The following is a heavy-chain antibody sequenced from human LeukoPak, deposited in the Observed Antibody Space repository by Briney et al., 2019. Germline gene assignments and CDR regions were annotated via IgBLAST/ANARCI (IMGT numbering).Heavy chain of an antibody. CDR2: IYSGGTT. Sequence: GGSLRLSCAASGFTVSSNYMSWVRQAPGKGLEWVSVIYSGGTTYYADSVKGRFTISRDNSKNTLYLQMNSLRAEDTAVYYCARARDYGDYEYCGQGTLVTVSS. CDR3: ARARDYGDYEY. D-gene: IGHD4-17*01. V-gene: IGHV3-53*01. J-gene: IGHJ4*02. CDR1: GFTVSSNY.